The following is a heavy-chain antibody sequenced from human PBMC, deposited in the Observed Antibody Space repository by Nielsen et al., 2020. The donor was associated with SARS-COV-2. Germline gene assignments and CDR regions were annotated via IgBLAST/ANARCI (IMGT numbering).Heavy chain of an antibody. V-gene: IGHV1-46*01. J-gene: IGHJ4*02. CDR2: INPTNGGT. CDR1: GYTFTSYD. D-gene: IGHD3-22*01. CDR3: ARDSSGTYRRVDY. Sequence: ASVKVSCKASGYTFTSYDINWVRQAPGQGPEWMGLINPTNGGTTYAQKFLGRVTMTRDTSTSTVYMELSSLRSDDTAVYYCARDSSGTYRRVDYWGQGTLVTVSS.